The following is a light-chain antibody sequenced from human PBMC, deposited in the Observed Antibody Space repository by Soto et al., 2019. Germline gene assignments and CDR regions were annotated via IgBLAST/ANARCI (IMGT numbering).Light chain of an antibody. CDR1: SSDVGGYNY. J-gene: IGLJ1*01. CDR3: SSYTTSNPPQIV. V-gene: IGLV2-14*03. CDR2: DVS. Sequence: QSALTQPASVSGSPGQSITISCTGTSSDVGGYNYVSWYQHHPGKAPKLIIYDVSNRPSGVSIRFSGSKSDNTASLTISGLQPEDEADYHCSSYTTSNPPQIVFGTGTKVPVL.